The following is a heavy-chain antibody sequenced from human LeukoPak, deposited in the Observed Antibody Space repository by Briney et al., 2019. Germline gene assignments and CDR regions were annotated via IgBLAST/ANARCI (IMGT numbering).Heavy chain of an antibody. J-gene: IGHJ4*02. CDR1: GYTFTSYY. CDR3: ATAYCGGDCYFFGVQDY. V-gene: IGHV1-46*01. Sequence: ASVKVSCKASGYTFTSYYMHWVRQAPGQGLEWMGIINPSGGSTSYAQKFQGRVTMTRDTSTSTVYMELSSLRSEDTAVYYCATAYCGGDCYFFGVQDYWGQGTLVTVSS. CDR2: INPSGGST. D-gene: IGHD2-21*02.